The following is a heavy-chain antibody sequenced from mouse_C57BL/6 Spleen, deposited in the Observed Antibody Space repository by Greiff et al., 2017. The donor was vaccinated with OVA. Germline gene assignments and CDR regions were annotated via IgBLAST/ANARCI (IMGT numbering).Heavy chain of an antibody. CDR2: IRSKSNNYAT. V-gene: IGHV10-1*01. J-gene: IGHJ4*01. Sequence: EVKLVESGGGLVQPKGSLKLSCAASGFSFNTYAMNWVRQAPGKGLEWVARIRSKSNNYATYYADSVKDRFTISRDDSESMLYLQMNNLKTEDTAMYYCVRQDYYGSRGAMDYWGQGTSVTVSS. CDR1: GFSFNTYA. CDR3: VRQDYYGSRGAMDY. D-gene: IGHD1-1*01.